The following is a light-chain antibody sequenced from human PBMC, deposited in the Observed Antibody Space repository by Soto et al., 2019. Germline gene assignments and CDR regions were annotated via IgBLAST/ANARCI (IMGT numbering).Light chain of an antibody. Sequence: QAVVTQPPSVSGAPGQRVTISCTGSSSNLGTGYDVHWYQHLPGTVPKLLIYGNTNRPSGVPDRFSGSKSGTSASLAITGLQAEDEADYYCQSYDSSLSGWVFGGGTTLTVL. CDR2: GNT. CDR1: SSNLGTGYD. CDR3: QSYDSSLSGWV. J-gene: IGLJ3*02. V-gene: IGLV1-40*01.